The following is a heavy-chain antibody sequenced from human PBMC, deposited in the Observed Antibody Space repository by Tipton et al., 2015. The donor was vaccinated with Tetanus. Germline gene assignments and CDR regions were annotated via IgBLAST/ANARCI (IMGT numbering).Heavy chain of an antibody. V-gene: IGHV3-33*01. D-gene: IGHD3/OR15-3a*01. Sequence: SLRLSCSTSGFAFDTHGMHWVRQAPGKGLEWVAVIWYDASKEFYADSVKGRFTVSRDNSKSTLNLQINSLRAEDTAVYYCARWGGLEYQYALDVWGQGTTVIVSS. CDR1: GFAFDTHG. CDR3: ARWGGLEYQYALDV. J-gene: IGHJ6*02. CDR2: IWYDASKE.